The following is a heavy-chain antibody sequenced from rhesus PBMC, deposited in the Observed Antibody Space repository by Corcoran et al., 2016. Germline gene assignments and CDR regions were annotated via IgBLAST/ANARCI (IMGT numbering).Heavy chain of an antibody. Sequence: EVQLVESGGGLVQPGGSLRLSCVASGFTFSGAAMHWVRQAPGKGLEWVSVFGLAGDTYSGDAVKGRFTISRDDAMKSLYLQLNSLRAEDSGIYYCAKGFWSDLDHWGRGVLVTVSS. CDR2: FGLAGDT. D-gene: IGHD3-22*01. CDR1: GFTFSGAA. CDR3: AKGFWSDLDH. J-gene: IGHJ4*01. V-gene: IGHV3-72*01.